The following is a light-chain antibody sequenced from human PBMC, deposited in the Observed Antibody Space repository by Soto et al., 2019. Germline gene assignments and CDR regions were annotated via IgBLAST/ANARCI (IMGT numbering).Light chain of an antibody. Sequence: EFVLTQSPGTLSLSPGERATLSCRASQSVRSNYLAWYQQKPGQSPRLLNYGASNRTTGIPDRFSGSGSGTDFTLTISRLEPEDFAVFYCQHYGSSAYTFGQGTTLEIK. V-gene: IGKV3-20*01. CDR1: QSVRSNY. CDR2: GAS. J-gene: IGKJ2*01. CDR3: QHYGSSAYT.